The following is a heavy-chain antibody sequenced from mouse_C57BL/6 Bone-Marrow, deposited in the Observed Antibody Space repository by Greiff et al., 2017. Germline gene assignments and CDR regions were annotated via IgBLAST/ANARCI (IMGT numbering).Heavy chain of an antibody. D-gene: IGHD2-4*01. J-gene: IGHJ4*01. Sequence: EVMLVESGGGLVKPGGSLKLSCAASGFTFSDYGMHWVRQAPEKGLEWVAYISSGSSTIYYADTVKGRFTISRDNAKNTLFLQMTSLRSEDTAMYYCARPGDYDYSAMGYWGQGTSVTVSS. CDR3: ARPGDYDYSAMGY. CDR1: GFTFSDYG. CDR2: ISSGSSTI. V-gene: IGHV5-17*01.